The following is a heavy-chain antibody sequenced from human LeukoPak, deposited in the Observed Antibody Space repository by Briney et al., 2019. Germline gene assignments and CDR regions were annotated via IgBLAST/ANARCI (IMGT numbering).Heavy chain of an antibody. D-gene: IGHD2-21*01. Sequence: GGSLRLSCAASGFTFSSYGMHWVRQAPGKGLEWVSFIRYDGSNKYYADSVKGRFTISRDNYKNTMYLQMNSLRAEDTAVYYCAKDQDIVVVIATPDFDYWGQGTLVTVSS. CDR3: AKDQDIVVVIATPDFDY. J-gene: IGHJ4*02. V-gene: IGHV3-30*02. CDR1: GFTFSSYG. CDR2: IRYDGSNK.